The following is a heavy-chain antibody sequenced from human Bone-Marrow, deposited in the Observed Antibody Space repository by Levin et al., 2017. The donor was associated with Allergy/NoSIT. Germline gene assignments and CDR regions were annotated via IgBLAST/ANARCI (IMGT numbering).Heavy chain of an antibody. CDR2: IIPMFGSA. CDR3: ARVHVTRKTYYYYYMDV. V-gene: IGHV1-69*13. Sequence: ASVKVSCKASGGTFTNYAVNWVRQAPGQGLEWMGGIIPMFGSANYAQKFQGRVTITADESTSTAYMELSSLRSEDTAVYHCARVHVTRKTYYYYYMDVWGKGTTVTVSS. J-gene: IGHJ6*03. CDR1: GGTFTNYA. D-gene: IGHD2-21*02.